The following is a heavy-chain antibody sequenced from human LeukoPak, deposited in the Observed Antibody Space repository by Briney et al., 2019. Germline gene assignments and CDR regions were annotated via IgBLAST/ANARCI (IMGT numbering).Heavy chain of an antibody. D-gene: IGHD3-22*01. CDR2: IYSGGST. Sequence: GGSLRLSCAASGLTVSSNCMSWVRQAPRKGLEWVSLIYSGGSTYYTDSVKGRFTISRDNSKNTLYLQMNSLRAEDTAVYYCARRAGDYSHPYDYWGQGILVTVSS. CDR1: GLTVSSNC. V-gene: IGHV3-53*01. J-gene: IGHJ4*02. CDR3: ARRAGDYSHPYDY.